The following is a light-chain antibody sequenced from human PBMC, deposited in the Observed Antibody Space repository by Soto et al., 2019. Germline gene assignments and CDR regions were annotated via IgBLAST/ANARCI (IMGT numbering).Light chain of an antibody. J-gene: IGKJ5*01. CDR1: QTISSW. CDR2: KAS. Sequence: DLQMTQSPSTLSGSVGDRVTITCRASQTISSWLAWYKQKPGKAPKLVIYKASTLKSGVPPRFRGSGSGTDFTLTINSLKPEDFATYYCQHTNNFHFTFGQGTRLEIK. CDR3: QHTNNFHFT. V-gene: IGKV1-5*03.